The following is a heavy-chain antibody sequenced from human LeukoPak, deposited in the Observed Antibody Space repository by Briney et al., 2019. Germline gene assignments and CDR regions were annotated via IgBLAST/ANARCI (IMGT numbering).Heavy chain of an antibody. CDR2: ISSSSSYI. Sequence: GGSLRLSCAASGFTFSSYSMNWVRQAPGKGLEWVSSISSSSSYIYYADSVKGRFTISRDNPKNSLYLQMNSLRAEDTAVYYCARAVVYYYDSSGYYGAFDIWGQGTMVTVSS. D-gene: IGHD3-22*01. V-gene: IGHV3-21*01. CDR3: ARAVVYYYDSSGYYGAFDI. J-gene: IGHJ3*02. CDR1: GFTFSSYS.